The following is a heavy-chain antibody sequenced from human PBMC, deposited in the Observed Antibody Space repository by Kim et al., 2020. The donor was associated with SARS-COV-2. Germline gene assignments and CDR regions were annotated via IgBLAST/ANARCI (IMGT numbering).Heavy chain of an antibody. Sequence: VRDRSTISKDNSKNSRYLQMNSLRAEDTAVYYCAKAGGSSSWYVSAFQHWGQGTLVTVSS. V-gene: IGHV3-30*02. D-gene: IGHD6-13*01. CDR3: AKAGGSSSWYVSAFQH. J-gene: IGHJ1*01.